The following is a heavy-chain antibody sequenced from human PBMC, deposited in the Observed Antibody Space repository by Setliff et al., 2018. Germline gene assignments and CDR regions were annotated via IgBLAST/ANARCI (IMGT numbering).Heavy chain of an antibody. Sequence: ASVKVSCKASGYIFTGYYMHWVRQAPGQGLEWMGRINPNSGGTNYAQKFQGRVTMTRDTSVSTAYMELSRLRSDDTAVYYCARAPAYSSTPGSYAFDIWGQGTMVTVSS. J-gene: IGHJ3*02. CDR2: INPNSGGT. CDR3: ARAPAYSSTPGSYAFDI. V-gene: IGHV1-2*06. CDR1: GYIFTGYY. D-gene: IGHD6-13*01.